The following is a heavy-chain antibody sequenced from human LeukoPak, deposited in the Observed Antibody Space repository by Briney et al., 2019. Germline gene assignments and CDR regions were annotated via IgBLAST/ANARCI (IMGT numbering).Heavy chain of an antibody. CDR1: GFTFSNYW. CDR2: IKQDGSEK. Sequence: PGGSLRLSCAASGFTFSNYWMIWVRQAPGKGLEWVASIKQDGSEKQYVGSVRGRFTISRDNAKNVLDLQMNSLTAEDTAVYYCARERLPDYWGQGTLVTVSS. D-gene: IGHD5/OR15-5a*01. J-gene: IGHJ4*02. CDR3: ARERLPDY. V-gene: IGHV3-7*01.